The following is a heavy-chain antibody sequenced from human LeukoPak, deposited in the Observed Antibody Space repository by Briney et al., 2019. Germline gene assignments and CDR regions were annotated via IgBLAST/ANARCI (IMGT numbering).Heavy chain of an antibody. Sequence: ASVKVSCKASGGTFSSYAISWVRQAPGQGQGLEWMGRIIPISAVTNYAQNFQGRVTITADRSSSTAYMELSSLRSEDTAVYYCARDVALDWGQGTLVTVSS. CDR2: IIPISAVT. V-gene: IGHV1-69*04. CDR1: GGTFSSYA. J-gene: IGHJ4*02. CDR3: ARDVALD. D-gene: IGHD3-16*02.